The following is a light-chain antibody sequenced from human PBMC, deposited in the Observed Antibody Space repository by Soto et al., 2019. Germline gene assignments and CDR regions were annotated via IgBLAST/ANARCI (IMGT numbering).Light chain of an antibody. V-gene: IGKV1-5*01. CDR3: QHYNSYSEA. Sequence: DIQMTQSPSSLSASVGDRVTITCRASQRISTWLAWYQQKTGKAPKLLIYDASSLESGVPSRFSGSGSGTEFTLTISSLQPDDFATYYCQHYNSYSEAFGQGTKVDIK. J-gene: IGKJ1*01. CDR2: DAS. CDR1: QRISTW.